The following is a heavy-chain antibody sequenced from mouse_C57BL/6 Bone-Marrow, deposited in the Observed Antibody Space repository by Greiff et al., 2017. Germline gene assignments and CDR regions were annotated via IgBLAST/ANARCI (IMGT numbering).Heavy chain of an antibody. Sequence: VQLQQSGAELVMPGASVKLSCKASGYTFTSYWMHWVNQRPGQGLEWIGEIDPSDSYTNYNQKFKGKSTLTVDKSSSTAYMQLSSLTSEDSAVYYCASEGLSTMVTPWVAYWGQGTLVTVSA. CDR1: GYTFTSYW. V-gene: IGHV1-69*01. J-gene: IGHJ3*01. D-gene: IGHD2-2*01. CDR3: ASEGLSTMVTPWVAY. CDR2: IDPSDSYT.